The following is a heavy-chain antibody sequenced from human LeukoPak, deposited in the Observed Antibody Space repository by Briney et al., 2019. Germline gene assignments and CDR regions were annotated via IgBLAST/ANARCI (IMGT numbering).Heavy chain of an antibody. Sequence: GGSLRLSCAASGFPFSSYSMNWVRQAPGKGLEWVSSFSSSGTYIYYADSVKGRFTISGDNAENSLYLQMNSLRAEDTAVYYCARGPFIDYWGQGTLVTVSS. J-gene: IGHJ4*02. CDR2: FSSSGTYI. V-gene: IGHV3-21*01. CDR1: GFPFSSYS. CDR3: ARGPFIDY.